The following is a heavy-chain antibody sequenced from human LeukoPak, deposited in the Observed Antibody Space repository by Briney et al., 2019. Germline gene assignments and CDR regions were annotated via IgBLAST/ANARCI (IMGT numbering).Heavy chain of an antibody. D-gene: IGHD4-17*01. CDR1: GYTFTGYY. CDR3: ATNERYGDTRLYHFDY. CDR2: INPNRCGT. Sequence: ASVKVSCKASGYTFTGYYMHWVRQAPGQGLEWMGWINPNRCGTNYAQKFQGRVTMTRDTSISTAYMELSSLRSEDTAVFYCATNERYGDTRLYHFDYWGQGTLVTVSS. J-gene: IGHJ4*02. V-gene: IGHV1-2*02.